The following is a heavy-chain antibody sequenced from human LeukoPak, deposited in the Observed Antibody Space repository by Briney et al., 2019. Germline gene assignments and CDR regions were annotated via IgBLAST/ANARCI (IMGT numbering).Heavy chain of an antibody. D-gene: IGHD6-6*01. CDR3: ARTMYSSSTDY. CDR1: GFTFSSYG. CDR2: ISSSSSTI. V-gene: IGHV3-48*04. J-gene: IGHJ4*02. Sequence: SGGSLRLSCVASGFTFSSYGMNWVRQAPGKGLEWVSYISSSSSTIYFADSVKGRFTISRGNAKNSLYLQMNSLRVEDTAVYYCARTMYSSSTDYWGQGTLVTVSS.